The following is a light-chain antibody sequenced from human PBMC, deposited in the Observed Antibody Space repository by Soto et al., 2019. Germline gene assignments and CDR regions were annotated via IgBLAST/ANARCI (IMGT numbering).Light chain of an antibody. V-gene: IGLV2-14*01. Sequence: QSALTQPASVSGSPGQSITISCTGTSSDVGGYNYVSWYRHHPGKAPKLMIYEVTKRPSGVSNRLSGSKSGNTASLTISGLQPEDEADYYCSSYTSSSARVFGTGTKVTVL. CDR1: SSDVGGYNY. CDR2: EVT. J-gene: IGLJ1*01. CDR3: SSYTSSSARV.